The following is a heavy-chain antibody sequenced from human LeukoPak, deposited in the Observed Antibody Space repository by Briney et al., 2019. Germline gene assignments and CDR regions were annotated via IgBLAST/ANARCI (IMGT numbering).Heavy chain of an antibody. CDR1: GYTFSSYY. J-gene: IGHJ4*02. CDR3: ARDISSGYYYSH. Sequence: ASVKVSCKASGYTFSSYYMHWVRQAPGQGLEWMGIINPSGGSTRYAQKFQGRVIMTRDTSTSTVYTEVSSLRSEDTAVYYCARDISSGYYYSHWGQGTLVIVSS. D-gene: IGHD3-22*01. V-gene: IGHV1-46*01. CDR2: INPSGGST.